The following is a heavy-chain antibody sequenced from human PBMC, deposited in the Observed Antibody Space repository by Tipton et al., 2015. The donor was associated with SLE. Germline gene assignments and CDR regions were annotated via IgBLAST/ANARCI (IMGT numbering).Heavy chain of an antibody. CDR3: AKDGGTYSIDY. Sequence: SGFTFSSYGIHWVRQAPGKGLEWVAFTQSDGSYKFYADSVRGRFSISRDNSKKTVYLQMNGLRVEDTAVYYCAKDGGTYSIDYWGQGTLVTVSS. CDR2: TQSDGSYK. V-gene: IGHV3-30*02. CDR1: GFTFSSYG. D-gene: IGHD1-26*01. J-gene: IGHJ4*02.